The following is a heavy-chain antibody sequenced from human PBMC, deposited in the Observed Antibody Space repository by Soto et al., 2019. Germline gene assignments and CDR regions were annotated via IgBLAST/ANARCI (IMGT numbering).Heavy chain of an antibody. V-gene: IGHV3-33*01. CDR2: IWYDGSNK. CDR1: GFTFSSYG. CDR3: ARLYYYYCTDV. J-gene: IGHJ6*02. Sequence: PGGSLRLSCAASGFTFSSYGMHWVRQAPGKGLEWVAVIWYDGSNKYYADSVKGRFTISRDNSKNTLYLQMNSLRAEDTAVYYCARLYYYYCTDVLGQGTPVIVSS.